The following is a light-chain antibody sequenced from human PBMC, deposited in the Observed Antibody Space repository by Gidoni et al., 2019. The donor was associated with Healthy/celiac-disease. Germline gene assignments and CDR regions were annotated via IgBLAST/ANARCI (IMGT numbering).Light chain of an antibody. Sequence: DIVMTQSPDSLAVSLGERATINCKSSQSVLYSSNNKNYLAWYQQKPGQPPKLLIYWASTRESGVPDRFSGSGSGTDFTLTISSLQAEDVAVYYCQQYYSTLPTFXXXTKVEIK. CDR2: WAS. J-gene: IGKJ1*01. V-gene: IGKV4-1*01. CDR3: QQYYSTLPT. CDR1: QSVLYSSNNKNY.